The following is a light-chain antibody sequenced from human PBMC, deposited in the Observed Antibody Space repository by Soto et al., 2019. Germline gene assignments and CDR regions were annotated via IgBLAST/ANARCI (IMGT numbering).Light chain of an antibody. CDR2: EVS. Sequence: QSALTQPASVSGSPGQSITISCAGTSSDIGGYNHVSWYQQHPGKAPKVMIYEVSNRPSGVSYRFSGSKSGNTASLTISGLQAEDEADYYCSSLTIRSTLFVFGSGTKLTVL. CDR3: SSLTIRSTLFV. J-gene: IGLJ1*01. CDR1: SSDIGGYNH. V-gene: IGLV2-14*01.